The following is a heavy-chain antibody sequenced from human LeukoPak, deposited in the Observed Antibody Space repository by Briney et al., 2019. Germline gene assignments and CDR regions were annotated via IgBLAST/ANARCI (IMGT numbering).Heavy chain of an antibody. CDR3: ARLERGPERIYNWLDP. CDR2: INPNSGGT. Sequence: ASVKVSCKASGYTFTGYYMHWVRQAPGQGLEWMGWINPNSGGTNYAQKFQGRVTMTRDTSISTAYMELSRLRSDDTAVYYCARLERGPERIYNWLDPWGQGTLVTVSS. D-gene: IGHD1-1*01. J-gene: IGHJ5*02. V-gene: IGHV1-2*02. CDR1: GYTFTGYY.